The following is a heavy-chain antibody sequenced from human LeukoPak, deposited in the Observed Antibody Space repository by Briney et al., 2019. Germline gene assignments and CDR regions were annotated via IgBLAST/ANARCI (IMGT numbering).Heavy chain of an antibody. D-gene: IGHD3-10*01. J-gene: IGHJ6*03. CDR2: IKQDGSEK. Sequence: GGSLRLSCAASGFTFSTYWMSWVRQAPGKGLEWVANIKQDGSEKYYVDSVKGRFTISRDSAKNSLYLQMNSLRAEDTAVYYCARVVPPYGSGSRYYYMDVWGKGTTVTVSS. CDR3: ARVVPPYGSGSRYYYMDV. V-gene: IGHV3-7*01. CDR1: GFTFSTYW.